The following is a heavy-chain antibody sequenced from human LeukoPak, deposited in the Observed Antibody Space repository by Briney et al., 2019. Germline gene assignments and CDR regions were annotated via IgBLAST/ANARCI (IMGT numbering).Heavy chain of an antibody. V-gene: IGHV4-59*01. CDR3: ARDISDSSGYYRDFDY. D-gene: IGHD3-22*01. J-gene: IGHJ4*02. CDR2: IYYSGST. Sequence: SETLSLTCTVSGASIRSYYWSWIRQPPGKGLQWIGNIYYSGSTNYNPSLKSRVTISADTSKNQFSLKLSSVTAADTAVYYCARDISDSSGYYRDFDYWGKGTLVTVSS. CDR1: GASIRSYY.